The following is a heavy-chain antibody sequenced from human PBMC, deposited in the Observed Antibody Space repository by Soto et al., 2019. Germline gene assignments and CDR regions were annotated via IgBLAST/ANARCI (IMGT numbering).Heavy chain of an antibody. D-gene: IGHD3-22*01. V-gene: IGHV3-9*01. CDR2: ISWDSNSI. Sequence: EVRLVESGGGSVQPGRSLRLSCAASGFNFDDYAMHWVRQAPGKGLEWVSGISWDSNSIGYADSVKGRVIISRDNAKNSLYLQMNSLRPEDTAVYYCARGYDTSGYFDYWGQGTLVTVSS. J-gene: IGHJ4*02. CDR1: GFNFDDYA. CDR3: ARGYDTSGYFDY.